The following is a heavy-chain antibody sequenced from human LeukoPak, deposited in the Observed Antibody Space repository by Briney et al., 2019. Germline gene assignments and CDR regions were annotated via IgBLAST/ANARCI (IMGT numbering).Heavy chain of an antibody. CDR3: TTIRPDY. Sequence: PGGSLRLSCSASGFTFSSYWMHWVRQAPGKGLVWVSRIKADDYSTDYADSVKGRFTISRDNARNILYLQMNSLTAEDTAVYYCTTIRPDYWGRGTLVTVSS. V-gene: IGHV3-74*01. D-gene: IGHD5-12*01. CDR2: IKADDYST. J-gene: IGHJ4*02. CDR1: GFTFSSYW.